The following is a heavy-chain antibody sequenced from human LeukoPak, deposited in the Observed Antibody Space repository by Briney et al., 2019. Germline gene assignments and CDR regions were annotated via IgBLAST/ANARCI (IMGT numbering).Heavy chain of an antibody. Sequence: GGSLRLSCAVSGFTVSDFEMNWVRQAPGKGLEWVSYISISGTTIYADPVRGRFTISRDNAKNSLYLQMTSLRAEDTAVYYCARGGSSGYNYNAFDIWGQGTMVTGSS. V-gene: IGHV3-48*03. J-gene: IGHJ3*02. D-gene: IGHD3-22*01. CDR2: ISISGTTI. CDR1: GFTVSDFE. CDR3: ARGGSSGYNYNAFDI.